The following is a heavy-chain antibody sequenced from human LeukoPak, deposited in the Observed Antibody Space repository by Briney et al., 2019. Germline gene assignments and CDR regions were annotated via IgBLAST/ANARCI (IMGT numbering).Heavy chain of an antibody. D-gene: IGHD3-10*01. J-gene: IGHJ5*02. V-gene: IGHV3-15*01. CDR1: GFTFSNAW. CDR3: TTRVYYYGSGSYYNVGVGYNWFDP. CDR2: IKTKTDGGTT. Sequence: PGGSLRLSCAASGFTFSNAWMSWVRQAPGKGLEWVGRIKTKTDGGTTDYAAPVKGRFTISRDDSKNTLYLQMNSLKTEDTAVYYCTTRVYYYGSGSYYNVGVGYNWFDPWGQGTLVTVSS.